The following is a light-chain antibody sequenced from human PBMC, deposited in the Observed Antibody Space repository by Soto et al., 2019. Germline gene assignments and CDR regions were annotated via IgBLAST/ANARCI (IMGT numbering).Light chain of an antibody. CDR1: QIVSSRY. J-gene: IGKJ1*01. CDR2: SAS. CDR3: QQYGSSPPRIT. V-gene: IGKV3-20*01. Sequence: EIVLTQSPGTLSLSPGERATLSCRASQIVSSRYLAWYQQKPGQAPRLLLYSASSRATGIPDRFSGSGSGTDFALTISRLEPEDFAVYYCQQYGSSPPRITFGQGTKVDIK.